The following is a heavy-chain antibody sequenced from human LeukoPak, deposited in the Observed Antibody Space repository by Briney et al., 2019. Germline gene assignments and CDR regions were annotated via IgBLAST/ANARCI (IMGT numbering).Heavy chain of an antibody. J-gene: IGHJ4*02. D-gene: IGHD3-3*01. V-gene: IGHV1-2*06. CDR2: INPNSGGT. CDR1: GYTFTGYY. Sequence: GASVKVSCKASGYTFTGYYIHWVRQTPGQGLEWMGRINPNSGGTNYAQRFQGRVTMTRDTSISTAYMELSRLRSDDTAVYYCASARITIGFDYWGQGTLVTVSS. CDR3: ASARITIGFDY.